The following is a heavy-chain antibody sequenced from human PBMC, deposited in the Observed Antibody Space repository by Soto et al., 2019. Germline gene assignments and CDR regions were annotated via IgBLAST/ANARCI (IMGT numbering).Heavy chain of an antibody. V-gene: IGHV3-23*01. Sequence: GGSLRLSCAASGFTFSSYAMSWVRQAPGKGLEWVSAISGSGGSTYYADSVKGRFTISRDNSKNTLYLQMNSLRAEDTAVYYCAKDLLSNYRDQKKYYYYGMDVWGQGTTVTVSS. D-gene: IGHD4-4*01. CDR2: ISGSGGST. CDR3: AKDLLSNYRDQKKYYYYGMDV. J-gene: IGHJ6*02. CDR1: GFTFSSYA.